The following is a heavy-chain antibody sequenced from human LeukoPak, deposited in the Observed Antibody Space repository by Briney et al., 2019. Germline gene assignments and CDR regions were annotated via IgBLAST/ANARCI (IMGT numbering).Heavy chain of an antibody. J-gene: IGHJ4*02. CDR3: ARASGYSYGAGEIDY. CDR2: ISSSSSYI. Sequence: GGSLRLSCAASGFTFSSYSMNWVRQAPGKGLEWVSSISSSSSYIYYADSVKGRFTISRDNSKNTLYLQMNSLRAEDTAVYYCARASGYSYGAGEIDYWGQGTLVTVSS. V-gene: IGHV3-21*04. CDR1: GFTFSSYS. D-gene: IGHD5-18*01.